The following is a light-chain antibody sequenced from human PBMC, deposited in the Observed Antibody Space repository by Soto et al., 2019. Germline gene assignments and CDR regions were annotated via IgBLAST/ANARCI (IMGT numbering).Light chain of an antibody. V-gene: IGKV3-11*01. CDR3: QQRSNWPPIT. CDR2: AAS. Sequence: EILLTQSPATLSLSPWERATLSCRASQSVSSYLAWYQQNPGQAPRLLISAASTRATGIPARFSGSGSGTDFTLTISSLAPEAFAVYYCQQRSNWPPITFGQGTRLEIK. J-gene: IGKJ5*01. CDR1: QSVSSY.